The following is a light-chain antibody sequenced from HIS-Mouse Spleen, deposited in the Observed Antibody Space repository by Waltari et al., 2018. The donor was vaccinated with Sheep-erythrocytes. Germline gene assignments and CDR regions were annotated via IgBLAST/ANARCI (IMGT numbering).Light chain of an antibody. CDR1: VLATHY. CDR2: KDS. J-gene: IGLJ3*02. Sequence: SYELTQPSSVSVSPGQTARITSSGDVLATHYERWFQQKPGQAPVLVIYKDSGRPSGIPERFSGSSSGTTVTLTISGAQVEDEADYYCYSAADNNLVFGGGTKLTVL. CDR3: YSAADNNLV. V-gene: IGLV3-27*01.